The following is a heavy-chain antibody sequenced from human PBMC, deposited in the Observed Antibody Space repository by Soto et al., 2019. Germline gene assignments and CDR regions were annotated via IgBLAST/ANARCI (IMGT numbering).Heavy chain of an antibody. CDR1: GGSISSGGYY. Sequence: SETLSLTCTVSGGSISSGGYYWSWIRQHPGKGLEWIGYIYYSGSTYYNPSLKSRVTISVDTSKNQFSLKLSSVTAADTAVYYCARDIYYDSSDQYNWFDPWGQGTLVTVSS. CDR3: ARDIYYDSSDQYNWFDP. D-gene: IGHD3-22*01. CDR2: IYYSGST. V-gene: IGHV4-31*02. J-gene: IGHJ5*02.